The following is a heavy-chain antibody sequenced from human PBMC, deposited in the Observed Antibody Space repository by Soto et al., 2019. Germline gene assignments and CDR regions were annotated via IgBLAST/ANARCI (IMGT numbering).Heavy chain of an antibody. J-gene: IGHJ4*02. CDR1: GFTFSTYW. Sequence: EVQLVESGGGLLQPGGSLRLSCAASGFTFSTYWMHWVRQAPGKGLVWVSRIKTDGSVTTYADSVKGRFTISRNNAKNTLYLQRNTLRAEDTAVYYCARDLGGSHDYWGRGTLVTVSS. CDR3: ARDLGGSHDY. V-gene: IGHV3-74*01. D-gene: IGHD3-16*01. CDR2: IKTDGSVT.